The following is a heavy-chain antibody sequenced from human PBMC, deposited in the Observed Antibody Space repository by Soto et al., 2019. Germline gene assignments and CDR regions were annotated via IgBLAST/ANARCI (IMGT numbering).Heavy chain of an antibody. D-gene: IGHD6-19*01. CDR2: IIPIFGTA. Sequence: GASVKVSCKASGGTFSSYAISWVRQAPGQGLEWMGGIIPIFGTANYAQKFQGRVTITADESTSTAYMELSSLRSEDTAVYYCAHNIAVAGKYYFDYWGQGTLVTVSS. J-gene: IGHJ4*02. V-gene: IGHV1-69*13. CDR3: AHNIAVAGKYYFDY. CDR1: GGTFSSYA.